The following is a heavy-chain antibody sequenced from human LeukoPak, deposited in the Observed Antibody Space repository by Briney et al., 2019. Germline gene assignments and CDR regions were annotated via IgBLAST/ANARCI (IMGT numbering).Heavy chain of an antibody. J-gene: IGHJ4*02. CDR1: GNSISRNY. CDR3: ARHSPDYGSGTYFDY. Sequence: SETLSLTCTVSGNSISRNYWSWIRQPPGKGLEWIGNIYYSGSTKYNPSLKSRVTISVDTSKNQFSLKLSSVTAADTAVYYCARHSPDYGSGTYFDYWGQGTLVTVSS. D-gene: IGHD3-10*01. V-gene: IGHV4-59*08. CDR2: IYYSGST.